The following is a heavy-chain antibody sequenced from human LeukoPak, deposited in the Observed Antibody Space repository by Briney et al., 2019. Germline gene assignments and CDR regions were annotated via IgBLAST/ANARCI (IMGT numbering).Heavy chain of an antibody. Sequence: GASVKVSCKASGYTFTGYYMHWVRQAPGQGLEWMGWINPNSGGTNYAQKFQGRVTMTRDMSTSTVYMELSSLRSEDTAVYYCAGDGRRGIVGAYVYWGQGTLVTVSS. J-gene: IGHJ4*02. CDR3: AGDGRRGIVGAYVY. D-gene: IGHD1-26*01. CDR1: GYTFTGYY. V-gene: IGHV1-2*02. CDR2: INPNSGGT.